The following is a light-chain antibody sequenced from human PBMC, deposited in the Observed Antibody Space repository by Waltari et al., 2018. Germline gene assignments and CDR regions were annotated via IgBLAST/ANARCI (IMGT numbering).Light chain of an antibody. Sequence: EIVLTQSPATLSLSPGERATLSCRASQSISSYLAWYQQKPGQAPRLLIYDASNRATGIPARFSGSASGTDFTLTISSLEPEDFAVYYCQQRSNWPLITFGQGTRLEIK. J-gene: IGKJ5*01. CDR2: DAS. CDR1: QSISSY. V-gene: IGKV3-11*01. CDR3: QQRSNWPLIT.